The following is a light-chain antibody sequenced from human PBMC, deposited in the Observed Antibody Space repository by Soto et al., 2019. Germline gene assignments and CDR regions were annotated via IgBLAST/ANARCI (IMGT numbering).Light chain of an antibody. CDR3: QQYDNYPLT. Sequence: DIQMTQSPATLSASVGDRVTITCRASQSVRSWLAWYQQKPGTAPNLLIFDASRLESGVPSRFSGSGSGTEFTLTISSLQPEDFATYYCQQYDNYPLTFGGGTKVEIK. V-gene: IGKV1-5*01. CDR2: DAS. J-gene: IGKJ4*01. CDR1: QSVRSW.